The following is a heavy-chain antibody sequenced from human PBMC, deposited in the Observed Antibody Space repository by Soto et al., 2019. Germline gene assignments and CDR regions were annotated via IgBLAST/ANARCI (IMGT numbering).Heavy chain of an antibody. CDR1: GFTVSNNY. CDR3: AAPAGGGGH. Sequence: EVQLVESGGGLIQPGGSLRLSCAVSGFTVSNNYMSWVRQAPGKGLEGVSVIYSGGYTAYGDSVKGRFTISRDNSKNTLLPKMTRGTTDPPALFFGAAPAGGGGHWGQGTLVTVSS. V-gene: IGHV3-53*01. D-gene: IGHD3-10*01. CDR2: IYSGGYT. J-gene: IGHJ4*02.